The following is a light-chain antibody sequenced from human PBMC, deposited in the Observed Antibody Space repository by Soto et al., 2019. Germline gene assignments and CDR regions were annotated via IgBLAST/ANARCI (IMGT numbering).Light chain of an antibody. Sequence: QSVLTQPASVSGSPGQSIAISCTGSSSDVGGYSYVSWYQQHPGKAPKLMIYDVSNRPSGVSDRFSGSRSGNTASLTISGLQAEDEADYYSSSYTSSSTLVFGGGTKVTVL. V-gene: IGLV2-14*01. CDR3: SSYTSSSTLV. CDR1: SSDVGGYSY. J-gene: IGLJ2*01. CDR2: DVS.